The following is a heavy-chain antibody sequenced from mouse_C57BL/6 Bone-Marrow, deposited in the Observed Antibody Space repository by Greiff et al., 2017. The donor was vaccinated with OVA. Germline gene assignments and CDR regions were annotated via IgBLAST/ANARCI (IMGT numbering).Heavy chain of an antibody. V-gene: IGHV1-69*01. D-gene: IGHD2-1*01. Sequence: QVQLQQPGAELVMPGASVKLSCKASGYTFTSYWMHWVKQRPGQGLEWIGEIDPSDSYTNYNQKFKGKSTLTVDKSSSTAYMQLSSLTSEDSAVYYCAREGVYYHAVDYWGQGTTLTVSS. J-gene: IGHJ2*01. CDR3: AREGVYYHAVDY. CDR1: GYTFTSYW. CDR2: IDPSDSYT.